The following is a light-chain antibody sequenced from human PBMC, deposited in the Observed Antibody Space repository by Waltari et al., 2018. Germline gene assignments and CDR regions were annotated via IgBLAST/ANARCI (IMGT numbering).Light chain of an antibody. Sequence: QSALTQPPSASGSPGQSVTISCTGTSSDVGGYNYVSWYQQHPGKAPNLMIYEVNNRPAGVPDRFSGSKSGNTASLTVSGLQAEDEADYYCSSYAGSNNYVLFGGGTKLTVL. CDR1: SSDVGGYNY. CDR2: EVN. CDR3: SSYAGSNNYVL. J-gene: IGLJ2*01. V-gene: IGLV2-8*01.